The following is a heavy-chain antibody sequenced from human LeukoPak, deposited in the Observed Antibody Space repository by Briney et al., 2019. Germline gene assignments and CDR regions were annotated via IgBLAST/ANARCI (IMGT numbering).Heavy chain of an antibody. Sequence: PGGSLRLSCAASGFTFSSYSMNWVRQAPGKGLEWVSYISSSSSTIYYADSVKGRFTISRDNAKNSLYLQMNSLTDEDTGVYYCARGGGSGRYRLPFDSWGQGTLVTVSS. CDR1: GFTFSSYS. J-gene: IGHJ4*02. V-gene: IGHV3-48*02. CDR3: ARGGGSGRYRLPFDS. CDR2: ISSSSSTI. D-gene: IGHD6-13*01.